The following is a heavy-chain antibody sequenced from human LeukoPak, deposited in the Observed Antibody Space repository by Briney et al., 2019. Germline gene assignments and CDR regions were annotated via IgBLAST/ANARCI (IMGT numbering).Heavy chain of an antibody. J-gene: IGHJ3*02. CDR2: IGRSAGST. V-gene: IGHV3-23*01. Sequence: GSLRLSCAASGFTFSTYAMSWVRQAPGKGLEWVSAIGRSAGSTYYADSVKGRFTISRDNSKNTLYLQMNSLRAEDTAVYYCARGWASSRRKAFDIWGQGTMVTVSS. CDR1: GFTFSTYA. D-gene: IGHD3-16*01. CDR3: ARGWASSRRKAFDI.